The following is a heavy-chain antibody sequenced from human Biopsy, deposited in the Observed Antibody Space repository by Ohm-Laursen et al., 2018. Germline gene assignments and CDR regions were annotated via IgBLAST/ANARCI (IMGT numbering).Heavy chain of an antibody. V-gene: IGHV3-53*01. J-gene: IGHJ4*02. CDR3: VRGRAY. CDR1: DFTVSTTY. CDR2: IYLDGST. Sequence: SLRLSCAASDFTVSTTYMSWVRQAPGKGLEWVSIIYLDGSTYYTDSVKGRFTISRDNSKNALYLQMNSLRPADTAKYYCVRGRAYWGQGTLVTVSS.